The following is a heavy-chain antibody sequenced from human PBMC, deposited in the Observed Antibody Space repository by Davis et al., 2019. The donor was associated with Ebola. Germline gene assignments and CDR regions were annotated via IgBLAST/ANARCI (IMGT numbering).Heavy chain of an antibody. V-gene: IGHV5-51*01. CDR2: IYPGDSDT. CDR1: GYNQTSFW. CDR3: ARLAAAGVEVDY. D-gene: IGHD6-13*01. J-gene: IGHJ4*02. Sequence: GESLMIPCIWSGYNQTSFWIGRVRQMPGKGLEWMGIIYPGDSDTRYSPSFQGQVTISADKSISTAYLQWSSLKASDTAMYYCARLAAAGVEVDYWGQGTLVTVSS.